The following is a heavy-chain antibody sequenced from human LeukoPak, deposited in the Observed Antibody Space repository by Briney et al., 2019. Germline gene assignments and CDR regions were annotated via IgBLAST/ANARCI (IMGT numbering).Heavy chain of an antibody. CDR2: ISGSGGST. CDR1: GYTFTSYA. J-gene: IGHJ5*02. CDR3: AKDQFWDWFDP. D-gene: IGHD3-16*01. Sequence: SCKASGYTFTSYAMSWVRQAPGKGLEWVSAISGSGGSTYYADSVKGRFTISRDNSKNTLYLQMNSLRAEDTAVYYCAKDQFWDWFDPWGQGTLVTVSS. V-gene: IGHV3-23*01.